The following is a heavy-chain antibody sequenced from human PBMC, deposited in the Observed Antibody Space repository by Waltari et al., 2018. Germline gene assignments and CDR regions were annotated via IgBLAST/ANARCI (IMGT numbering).Heavy chain of an antibody. V-gene: IGHV3-23*01. CDR2: ISGSGDSI. CDR1: GFSFGNYA. CDR3: ARLNDDHDFQALDF. Sequence: ELQLLESGGGFVQPGGSLRLLCVASGFSFGNYAMTWVRQAPGKGLEWVSGISGSGDSIYYADSVKGRFTISRDNSKNTLTLQVNSLRGEDTAVYYCARLNDDHDFQALDFWGQGTLVTVSS. J-gene: IGHJ4*02. D-gene: IGHD1-1*01.